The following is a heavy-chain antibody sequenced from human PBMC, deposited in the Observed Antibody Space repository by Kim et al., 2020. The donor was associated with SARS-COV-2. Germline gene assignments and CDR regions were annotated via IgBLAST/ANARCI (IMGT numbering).Heavy chain of an antibody. D-gene: IGHD3-22*01. Sequence: GESLKISCKGSGYSFTSYWIGWVRQMPGKGLEWMGIIYPGDSDTRYSPSLQGQVTISADKSISTAYLQWSSLKASDTAMYYCARRRYYDSSGYYTNYYYYYGMGVWGQGTTVPVSS. CDR1: GYSFTSYW. CDR2: IYPGDSDT. CDR3: ARRRYYDSSGYYTNYYYYYGMGV. V-gene: IGHV5-51*01. J-gene: IGHJ6*02.